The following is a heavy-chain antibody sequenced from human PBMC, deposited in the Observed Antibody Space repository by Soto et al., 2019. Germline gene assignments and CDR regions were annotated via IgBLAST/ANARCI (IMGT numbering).Heavy chain of an antibody. V-gene: IGHV4-4*02. J-gene: IGHJ3*02. CDR1: GGYISSSNW. CDR2: IYHSGST. D-gene: IGHD6-13*01. Sequence: PSVTLYLTYAASGGYISSSNWWGWVRNPLWKGLERIWEIYHSGSTHYNPSPKSRVTISVDKSKSQFSLKLSSVTAADTAVYYCARGRQQLDNHDAFHIWGKGKMVTVSS. CDR3: ARGRQQLDNHDAFHI.